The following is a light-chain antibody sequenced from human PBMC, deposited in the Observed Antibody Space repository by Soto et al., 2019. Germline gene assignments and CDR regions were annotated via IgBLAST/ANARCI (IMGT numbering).Light chain of an antibody. CDR2: DVT. Sequence: QSALTQTRSVSGSPGQSVTISCTGSRSDVGNYNYVSWYQQHPGRTPKVIIYDVTQRPAGVPDRFSCSKSGNTSSLTISGLHNYDEAEYYCCSYAGRQRLFGGGTKLNVL. CDR1: RSDVGNYNY. CDR3: CSYAGRQRL. J-gene: IGLJ3*02. V-gene: IGLV2-11*01.